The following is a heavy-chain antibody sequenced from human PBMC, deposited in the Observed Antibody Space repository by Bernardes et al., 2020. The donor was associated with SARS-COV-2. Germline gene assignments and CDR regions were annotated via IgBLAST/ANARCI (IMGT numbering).Heavy chain of an antibody. CDR2: IKSKTDGGTT. V-gene: IGHV3-15*01. CDR1: GFTFSNAW. CDR3: TTLLVIVVVPAAISTVTMRDY. Sequence: GGSLRLSCAASGFTFSNAWMSWVRQAPGKGLEWVGRIKSKTDGGTTDYAAPVKGRFTISRDDSKNTLYLQMNSLKTEDTAVYYCTTLLVIVVVPAAISTVTMRDYWGQGTLVTVSS. J-gene: IGHJ4*02. D-gene: IGHD2-2*01.